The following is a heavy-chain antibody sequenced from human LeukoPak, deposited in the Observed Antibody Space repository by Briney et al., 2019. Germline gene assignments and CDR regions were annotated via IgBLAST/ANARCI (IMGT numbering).Heavy chain of an antibody. J-gene: IGHJ4*02. CDR1: GGSISSSSYY. D-gene: IGHD5-18*01. CDR3: ASSLGTAMVPIFDY. Sequence: PSETLSLTCTVSGGSISSSSYYWGWIRQPPGKGLEWIGGIYYSGSTYYNPSLKSRVTISVDTSKNQFSLKLSSVTAADTAVYYCASSLGTAMVPIFDYWGQGTLVTVSS. V-gene: IGHV4-39*01. CDR2: IYYSGST.